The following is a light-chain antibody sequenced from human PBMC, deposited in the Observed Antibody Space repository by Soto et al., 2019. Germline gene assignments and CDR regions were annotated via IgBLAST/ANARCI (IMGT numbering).Light chain of an antibody. CDR3: TSYVGTSLL. Sequence: QSALTQPASVSGSPGQSITLSCSGTSSDATFYKYVSWYQQYPGEAPQLIIYEVSNRPSGVTNRFSGSKSGSTASLTISGLQAEDEAAYYCTSYVGTSLLFGGGTQLTVL. CDR2: EVS. CDR1: SSDATFYKY. J-gene: IGLJ2*01. V-gene: IGLV2-14*01.